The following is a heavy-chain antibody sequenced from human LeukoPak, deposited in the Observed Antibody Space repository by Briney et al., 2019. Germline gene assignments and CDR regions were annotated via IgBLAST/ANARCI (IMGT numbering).Heavy chain of an antibody. V-gene: IGHV1-69*05. CDR1: GGTFSSYA. CDR2: IIPIFGTA. J-gene: IGHJ4*02. D-gene: IGHD5-18*01. CDR3: ARSVTWIQAPLDY. Sequence: SVKVSCKASGGTFSSYAISWVRQAPGQGLEWMGGIIPIFGTANYAQKFQGRVTITTDASTSTAYMELSSLRSEDTAVYYCARSVTWIQAPLDYWGQGTLVTVSS.